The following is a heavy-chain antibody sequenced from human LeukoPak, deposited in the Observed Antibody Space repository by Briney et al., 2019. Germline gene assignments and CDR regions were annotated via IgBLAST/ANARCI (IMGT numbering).Heavy chain of an antibody. CDR1: GGSISSYY. Sequence: ETLSLTCTVSGGSISSYYWSWVRQAPGKGLEWVSIISRTSESTFYADSVKGRFTISRDNAKNSLYLQMNGLRADDTATYYCARGATDTTRWFDPWGQGTLVTVSS. CDR3: ARGATDTTRWFDP. CDR2: ISRTSEST. J-gene: IGHJ5*02. D-gene: IGHD1-7*01. V-gene: IGHV3-21*01.